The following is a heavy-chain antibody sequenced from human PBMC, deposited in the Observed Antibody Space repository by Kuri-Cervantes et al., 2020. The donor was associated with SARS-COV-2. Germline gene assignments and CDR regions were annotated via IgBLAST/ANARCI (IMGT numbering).Heavy chain of an antibody. D-gene: IGHD4-17*01. Sequence: SVKVSCKASGGTFSSYAISWVRQAPGQGLEWMGRIIPILGIANYAQKFQGRVTITADESTSTAYMELSSLRSEDTAVYYCARKSIPLYGDYTDYYYYGMDVWGQGTTVTVSS. V-gene: IGHV1-69*04. CDR2: IIPILGIA. CDR1: GGTFSSYA. J-gene: IGHJ6*02. CDR3: ARKSIPLYGDYTDYYYYGMDV.